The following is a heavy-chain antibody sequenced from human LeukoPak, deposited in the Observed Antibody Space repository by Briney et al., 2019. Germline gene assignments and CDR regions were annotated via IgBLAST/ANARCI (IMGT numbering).Heavy chain of an antibody. V-gene: IGHV3-74*01. Sequence: AGGSLRLSCAASGFTFSTSWMHWVRQAPGKGLVWVSRIKSDGSSTNYADSVKGRFTISRDNAKNSLYLQMNSLRAEDTAVYYCARVGVLSSSWLLYWGQGTLVTVSS. D-gene: IGHD6-13*01. CDR1: GFTFSTSW. CDR3: ARVGVLSSSWLLY. CDR2: IKSDGSST. J-gene: IGHJ4*02.